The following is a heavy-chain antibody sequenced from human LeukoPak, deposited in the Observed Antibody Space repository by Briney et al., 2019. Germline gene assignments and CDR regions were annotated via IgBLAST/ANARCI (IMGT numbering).Heavy chain of an antibody. D-gene: IGHD2-21*01. CDR2: INSDGSST. CDR1: GFIFSSYW. V-gene: IGHV3-74*01. Sequence: GGSLRLSCAASGFIFSSYWMHWVRQAPGKGLVWVSRINSDGSSTTYADSVKGRFTISRDNAKNTLYLQMNSLRAEDTAVYYCVRDPNYSENFDYWGQGALVTV. J-gene: IGHJ4*02. CDR3: VRDPNYSENFDY.